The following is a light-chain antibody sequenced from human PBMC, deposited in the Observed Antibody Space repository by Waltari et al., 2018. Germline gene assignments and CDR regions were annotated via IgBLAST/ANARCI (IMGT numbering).Light chain of an antibody. CDR3: QQYYTTPPYT. J-gene: IGKJ2*01. CDR2: WAS. V-gene: IGKV4-1*01. CDR1: RNILYSSNNKNH. Sequence: DIVMTQSPDSLTASLGERATINCKSSRNILYSSNNKNHLALYQQKPGQPPKLLIYWASTRESGVPDRFSGSGSGTDFTLTISSLQPEDVAVYYCQQYYTTPPYTFGQGTKLEIK.